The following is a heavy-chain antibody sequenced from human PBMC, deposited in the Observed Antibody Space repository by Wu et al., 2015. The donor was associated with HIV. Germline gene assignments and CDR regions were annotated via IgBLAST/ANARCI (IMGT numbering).Heavy chain of an antibody. CDR1: GGTFSSYA. J-gene: IGHJ6*03. CDR3: AATGIAVAGTYYYYYYMDV. CDR2: IIPIFGTA. Sequence: QVQLVQSGAEVKKPGSSVKVSCKASGGTFSSYAISWVRQAPGQGPEWMGGIIPIFGTANYAQKFQGRVTITADESTSTAYMELSSLRSEDTAVYYCAATGIAVAGTYYYYYYMDVWGKGTTVTVSS. D-gene: IGHD6-19*01. V-gene: IGHV1-69*12.